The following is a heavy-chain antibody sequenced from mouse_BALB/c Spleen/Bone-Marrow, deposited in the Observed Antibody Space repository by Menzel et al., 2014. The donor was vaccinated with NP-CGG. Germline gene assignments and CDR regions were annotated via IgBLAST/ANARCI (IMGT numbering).Heavy chain of an antibody. CDR2: IFPGDGST. V-gene: IGHV1-85*01. CDR3: SRNYKSAWFTY. Sequence: VQGVESGPELVKPGASVKLSCKASDYTFTSSDINWVRQGPEQGLEWMGWIFPGDGSTKYNEKFKGKATLTIDKSSSTAYMQLSRLTSEDSAVYFCSRNYKSAWFTYWGQGTLVTVSA. CDR1: DYTFTSSD. D-gene: IGHD2-12*01. J-gene: IGHJ3*01.